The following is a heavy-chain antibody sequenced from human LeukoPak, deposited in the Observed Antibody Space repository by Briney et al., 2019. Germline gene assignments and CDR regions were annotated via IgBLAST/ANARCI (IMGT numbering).Heavy chain of an antibody. D-gene: IGHD3-10*01. J-gene: IGHJ4*02. CDR1: GFTFSSYS. V-gene: IGHV3-21*01. CDR2: ISSSSSYI. Sequence: PGGSLRLSCAASGFTFSSYSMNWVRQAPGKGLEWVSSISSSSSYIYYADSVKGRFTISRDNAKNSLYLQMNSLRAEDTAVYYCARVSYGSGRGYFDYWGQGTLVTVSS. CDR3: ARVSYGSGRGYFDY.